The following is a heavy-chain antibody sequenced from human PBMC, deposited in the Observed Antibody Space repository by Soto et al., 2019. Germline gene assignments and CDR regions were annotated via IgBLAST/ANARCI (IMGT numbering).Heavy chain of an antibody. D-gene: IGHD3-22*01. V-gene: IGHV3-23*01. Sequence: GGSLRLSCAASGFTFSSYAMSWVRQAPGKGLEWVSAISGSGGSTYYADSVKGRFTISRDNSKNTLYLQMNSLRAEDTAVYYCAKDPPYYDSSGYYFIFDYWGQGTLVTVSS. J-gene: IGHJ4*02. CDR1: GFTFSSYA. CDR2: ISGSGGST. CDR3: AKDPPYYDSSGYYFIFDY.